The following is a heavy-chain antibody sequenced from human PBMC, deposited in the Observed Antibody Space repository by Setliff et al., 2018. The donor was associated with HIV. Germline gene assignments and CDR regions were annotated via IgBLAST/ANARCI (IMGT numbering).Heavy chain of an antibody. CDR3: AKDRVYTSVYFDALDI. CDR1: GFTFTSYA. V-gene: IGHV3-23*01. Sequence: PGGSLRLSCVASGFTFTSYAMRWVRQAPGKGLEWVSAISARGGDTDYADSVKGRFTLSRDNSKNTLYLQMNSLSAEDTAMYYCAKDRVYTSVYFDALDIWGQGTMVTVSS. D-gene: IGHD6-19*01. J-gene: IGHJ3*02. CDR2: ISARGGDT.